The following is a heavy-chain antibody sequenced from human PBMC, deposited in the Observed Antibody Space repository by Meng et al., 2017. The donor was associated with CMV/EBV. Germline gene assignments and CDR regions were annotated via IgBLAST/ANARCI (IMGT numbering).Heavy chain of an antibody. CDR3: ARGGSDYDFWSGYSYWFDP. Sequence: TFSNYEINWVRQATGQGLAWMGWMNPNSGNTGYAQKFQGRATMTRNTSISTAYMELSSLRSEDTAVYYCARGGSDYDFWSGYSYWFDPWGQGTLVTVSS. V-gene: IGHV1-8*01. CDR1: TFSNYE. CDR2: MNPNSGNT. J-gene: IGHJ5*02. D-gene: IGHD3-3*01.